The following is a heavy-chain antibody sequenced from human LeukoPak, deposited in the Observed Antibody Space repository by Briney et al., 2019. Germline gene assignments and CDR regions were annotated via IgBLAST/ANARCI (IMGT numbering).Heavy chain of an antibody. Sequence: ASVKVSCKASGYTFTSYGIGWVRQAPGQGLEWMGWMNPNSGNTGYAQKFQGRVTMTRNTSISTAYMELSSLRSEDTAVYYCARGSSDDFDYWGQGTLVTVSS. CDR2: MNPNSGNT. CDR3: ARGSSDDFDY. V-gene: IGHV1-8*02. CDR1: GYTFTSYG. D-gene: IGHD6-6*01. J-gene: IGHJ4*02.